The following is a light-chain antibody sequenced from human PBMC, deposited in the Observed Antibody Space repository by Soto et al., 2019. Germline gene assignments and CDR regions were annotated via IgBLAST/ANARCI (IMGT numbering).Light chain of an antibody. CDR3: LQYGGSPRT. CDR1: QSVRGNS. J-gene: IGKJ1*01. CDR2: DAS. Sequence: EIVLTQSPGTLSLSPGERATLSCRASQSVRGNSLAWYQHKPGQAPRLLIYDASARATGISDRFSGSGSGTDFTLTISRLEPEDFALYYCLQYGGSPRTFGQGTKV. V-gene: IGKV3-20*01.